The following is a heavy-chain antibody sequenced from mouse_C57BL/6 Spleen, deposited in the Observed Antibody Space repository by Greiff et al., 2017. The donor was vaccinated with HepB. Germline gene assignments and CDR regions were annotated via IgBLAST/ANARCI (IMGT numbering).Heavy chain of an antibody. CDR2: IDPSDSYT. V-gene: IGHV1-69*01. J-gene: IGHJ2*01. CDR1: GYTFTSYW. CDR3: ARRGYGNYLYYFDY. Sequence: QVQLQQPGAELVMPGASVKLSCKASGYTFTSYWMHWVKQRPGQGLEWIGEIDPSDSYTKYNQKFKGKSTLPVDKASSTAYMQLNSLTSEDSAVYYCARRGYGNYLYYFDYWGQGTTLTVSS. D-gene: IGHD2-10*02.